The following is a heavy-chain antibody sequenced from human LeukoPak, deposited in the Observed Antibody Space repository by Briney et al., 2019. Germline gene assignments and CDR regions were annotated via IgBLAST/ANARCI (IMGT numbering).Heavy chain of an antibody. D-gene: IGHD6-13*01. J-gene: IGHJ4*02. V-gene: IGHV3-33*01. CDR1: GSTFSSYG. Sequence: GGSLRLSCAASGSTFSSYGMHWVRQAPGKGLEWVAVIWYDGSNKYYADSVKGRFTISRDNSKNTLYLQMNSLRAEDTAVYYCAREIIAAAGTYFDYWGQGTLVTVSS. CDR2: IWYDGSNK. CDR3: AREIIAAAGTYFDY.